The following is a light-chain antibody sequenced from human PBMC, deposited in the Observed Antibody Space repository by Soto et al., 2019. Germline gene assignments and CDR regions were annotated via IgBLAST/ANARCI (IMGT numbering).Light chain of an antibody. CDR2: EVT. J-gene: IGLJ1*01. CDR1: SSDVGRYDY. V-gene: IGLV2-8*01. CDR3: TSYGGSHNYV. Sequence: QSALSQRHSASGSPGQSVTISCTGTSSDVGRYDYVSWYQQHPGKAPILMIYEVTKRPSGVPDRFSGSRSGYTASLTVSGLQAEDEDDYYCTSYGGSHNYVFGTGTKLTVL.